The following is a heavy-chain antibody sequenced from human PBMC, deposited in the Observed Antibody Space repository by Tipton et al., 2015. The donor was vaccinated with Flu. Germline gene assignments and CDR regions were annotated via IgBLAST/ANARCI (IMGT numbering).Heavy chain of an antibody. V-gene: IGHV4-39*07. CDR1: GDSISTTIYY. Sequence: TLSLTCTVSGDSISTTIYYWGWVRQPPGKGLEWIGSIYYSGTTYYNPSLKSRFTISVDSSNNVFSLTLASLTAGDTAVYYCAMGLSDDRRAYYYSGVDGWGKGTTVTVSS. J-gene: IGHJ6*04. CDR2: IYYSGTT. D-gene: IGHD1-1*01. CDR3: AMGLSDDRRAYYYSGVDG.